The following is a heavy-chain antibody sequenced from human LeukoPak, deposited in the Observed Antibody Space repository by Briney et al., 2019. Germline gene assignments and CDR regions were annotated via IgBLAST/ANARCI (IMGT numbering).Heavy chain of an antibody. Sequence: PSETLSLTCAVYGGSFSGYYWSWIRQPPGKGLEWIGEINHSGSTNYNPSLKSRVTISVDTAKNQFSLKLSSVTAADTAVYYCARGPRYYYGSGRYRHYYYYGMDVWGKGTTVTVSS. D-gene: IGHD3-10*01. CDR3: ARGPRYYYGSGRYRHYYYYGMDV. J-gene: IGHJ6*04. V-gene: IGHV4-34*01. CDR2: INHSGST. CDR1: GGSFSGYY.